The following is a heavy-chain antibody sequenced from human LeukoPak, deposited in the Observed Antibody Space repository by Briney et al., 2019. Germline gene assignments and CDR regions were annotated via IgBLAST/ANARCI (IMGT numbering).Heavy chain of an antibody. D-gene: IGHD3-9*01. J-gene: IGHJ4*02. Sequence: DFVKGRFSISGDNAKNSLYLQMNALRYEDTAIYYCARDHDWAFDLWGQGTLVTVSS. V-gene: IGHV3-48*02. CDR3: ARDHDWAFDL.